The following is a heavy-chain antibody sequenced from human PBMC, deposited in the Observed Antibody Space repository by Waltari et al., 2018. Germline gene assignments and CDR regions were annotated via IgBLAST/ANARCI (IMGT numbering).Heavy chain of an antibody. J-gene: IGHJ6*02. Sequence: QVQLQQWGAGLLKPSETLSLTCAVYGGSFSGYYWSWIRQPPGKGPEWIGEINHSGSTNYNPSLKSRVTISVDTSKNQFSLKLSSVTAADTAVYYCAKLYGSGSYYGYYGMDVWGQGTTVTVSS. D-gene: IGHD3-10*01. CDR3: AKLYGSGSYYGYYGMDV. CDR2: INHSGST. CDR1: GGSFSGYY. V-gene: IGHV4-34*01.